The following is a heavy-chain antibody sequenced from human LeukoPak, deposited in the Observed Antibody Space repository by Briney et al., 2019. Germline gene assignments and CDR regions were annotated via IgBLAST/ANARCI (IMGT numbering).Heavy chain of an antibody. Sequence: PSETLSLTCAVSGGSISSNNWWSWVRQTPGKGLEWIGEIYNSGSTNYNPSLKSRVTISVDKSKNQFSLRLSSVTAADTALYYCARSGNSRYFDLWGRGTLVTVSS. CDR3: ARSGNSRYFDL. J-gene: IGHJ2*01. D-gene: IGHD4-23*01. CDR2: IYNSGST. CDR1: GGSISSNNW. V-gene: IGHV4-4*02.